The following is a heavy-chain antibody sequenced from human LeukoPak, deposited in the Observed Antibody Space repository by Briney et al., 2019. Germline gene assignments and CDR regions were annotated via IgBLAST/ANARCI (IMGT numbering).Heavy chain of an antibody. J-gene: IGHJ5*02. CDR3: ARRDYAAWFDP. CDR1: GDSITSGGFY. V-gene: IGHV4-39*01. CDR2: VYYSGST. D-gene: IGHD4/OR15-4a*01. Sequence: SETLSLTCNVSGDSITSGGFYCAWIRQSPGKGLEWIGSVYYSGSTQYNPSLRGRVSISMDMTKNHFSLNLNSVSVTDTAIYYCARRDYAAWFDPWGQGTLVTVSS.